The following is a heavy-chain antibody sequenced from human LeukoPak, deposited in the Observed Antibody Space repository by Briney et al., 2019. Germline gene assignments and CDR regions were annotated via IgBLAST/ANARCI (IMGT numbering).Heavy chain of an antibody. CDR1: GGTFSCYA. CDR2: IIPIFGTA. D-gene: IGHD3-10*01. V-gene: IGHV1-69*05. CDR3: ARGVHYGSGSYHNPLPYYYMDV. J-gene: IGHJ6*03. Sequence: SVKVSCKASGGTFSCYAISWVRQAPGQGLEWMGGIIPIFGTANYAQKFQGRVTITTDESTSTAYMELSSLRSEDTAVYYCARGVHYGSGSYHNPLPYYYMDVWGKGTTVTVSS.